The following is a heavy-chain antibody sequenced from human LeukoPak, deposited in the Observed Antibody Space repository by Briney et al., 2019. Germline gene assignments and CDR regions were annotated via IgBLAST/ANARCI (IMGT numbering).Heavy chain of an antibody. J-gene: IGHJ4*02. CDR1: GGSISSYY. V-gene: IGHV4-59*01. D-gene: IGHD5-18*01. CDR2: IYYSGST. Sequence: PSETLSLTCTVSGGSISSYYWSWIRQPPGKGLEWIGYIYYSGSTNYNPSLKSRVTISVDTSKNQFSLKLSSVTAADTAVYYCAREPQLRYYFDYWGQGTLVTVSS. CDR3: AREPQLRYYFDY.